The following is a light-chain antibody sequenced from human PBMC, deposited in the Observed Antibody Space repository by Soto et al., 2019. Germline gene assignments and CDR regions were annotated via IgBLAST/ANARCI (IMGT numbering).Light chain of an antibody. V-gene: IGLV1-40*01. CDR3: QSYDTSLSTWV. CDR2: GDG. Sequence: QSVLTQSPSASGTPGQRVTMSCSGSRSNIGSNSVSWYQQVPATAPKLLIYGDGKRPSGVPDRSSNSKSATSASLAITGLQAEDEADYYCQSYDTSLSTWVFGGGTKVTVL. CDR1: RSNIGSNS. J-gene: IGLJ3*02.